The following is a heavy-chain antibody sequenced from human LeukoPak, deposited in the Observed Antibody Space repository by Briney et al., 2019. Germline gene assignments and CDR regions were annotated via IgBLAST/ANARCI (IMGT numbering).Heavy chain of an antibody. CDR1: GGSFSGYY. CDR2: INHSGST. V-gene: IGHV4-34*01. J-gene: IGHJ3*02. CDR3: ARGADESDAFDI. Sequence: PSETLSLTCAVYGGSFSGYYWSWIRQPPGKGLEWIGEINHSGSTNYNPSLKSRVTISVDTSKNQLSLKLSSVTAADTAVYYCARGADESDAFDIWGQGTMVTVSS.